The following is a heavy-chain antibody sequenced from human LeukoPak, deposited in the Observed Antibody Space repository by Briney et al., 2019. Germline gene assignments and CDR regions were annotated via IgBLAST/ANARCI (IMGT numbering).Heavy chain of an antibody. D-gene: IGHD4-17*01. CDR1: GGSISSGDYY. J-gene: IGHJ5*02. Sequence: SQTLSLTCTVSGGSISSGDYYWSWIRQPPGKGLEWIGYIYYSGSTYYNPSLKSRVTISVDTSKNQFSLKLSSVTAADTAVYYCAREGATVTSGWFDPWGQGTLVNVSS. CDR3: AREGATVTSGWFDP. CDR2: IYYSGST. V-gene: IGHV4-30-4*01.